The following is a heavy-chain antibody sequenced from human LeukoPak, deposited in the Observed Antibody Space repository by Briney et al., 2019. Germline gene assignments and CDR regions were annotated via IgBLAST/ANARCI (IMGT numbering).Heavy chain of an antibody. D-gene: IGHD3-22*01. Sequence: GASVKVSCKASGYTFTSYGISWVRQAPGQGLEWMGWISAYNGNTDYAQKLRGRVTMTTDTSTSTAYMELRSLRSDDTAVYYCARDGEANYYDSSGYLAPSNDYWGQGTLVTVSS. V-gene: IGHV1-18*01. CDR3: ARDGEANYYDSSGYLAPSNDY. J-gene: IGHJ4*02. CDR2: ISAYNGNT. CDR1: GYTFTSYG.